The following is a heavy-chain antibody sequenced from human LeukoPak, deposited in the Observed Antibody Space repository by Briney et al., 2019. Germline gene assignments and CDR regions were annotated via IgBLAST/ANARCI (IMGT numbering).Heavy chain of an antibody. V-gene: IGHV4-39*01. J-gene: IGHJ4*02. D-gene: IGHD6-19*01. CDR1: GGSISSSSYY. CDR2: IYYSGST. CDR3: ASTARQWLVPSDY. Sequence: PSETLSLTCTVSGGSISSSSYYWGWIRQPPGKGLEWIGSIYYSGSTYYNPSLKSRVTISVDTSKNQFSLELSSVTAADTAVYYCASTARQWLVPSDYWGQGTLVTVSS.